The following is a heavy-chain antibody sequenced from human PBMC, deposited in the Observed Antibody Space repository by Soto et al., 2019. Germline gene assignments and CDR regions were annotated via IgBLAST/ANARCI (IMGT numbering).Heavy chain of an antibody. CDR2: ISNDGSKK. V-gene: IGHV3-30-3*01. J-gene: IGHJ5*02. Sequence: QPGGSLRLSCAASGFTFSSYAMHWVRQAPGKGLEWVALISNDGSKKFYADSVKGRFTISRDNSNSTLCLQMNSLRIEDTAVYFCARGGVVSWLDPWGPGPLVTVSS. CDR1: GFTFSSYA. D-gene: IGHD3-16*02. CDR3: ARGGVVSWLDP.